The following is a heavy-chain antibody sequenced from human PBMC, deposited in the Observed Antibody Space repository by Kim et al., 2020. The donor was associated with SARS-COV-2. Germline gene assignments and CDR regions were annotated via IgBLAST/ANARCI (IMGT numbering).Heavy chain of an antibody. J-gene: IGHJ4*02. V-gene: IGHV3-23*02. Sequence: GGSVKGRFTISRDNSRDTLFLQMNILRAEDTAIYYCAKHPTASCYTGLDYWGQGTLVIVSS. D-gene: IGHD2-2*02. CDR3: AKHPTASCYTGLDY.